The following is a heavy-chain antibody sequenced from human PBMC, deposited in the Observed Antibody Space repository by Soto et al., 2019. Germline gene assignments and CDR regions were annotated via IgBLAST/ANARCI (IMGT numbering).Heavy chain of an antibody. V-gene: IGHV4-39*01. D-gene: IGHD2-15*01. J-gene: IGHJ5*02. Sequence: QLQLQESGPGLVKPSETLSLTCSVSGGSISSSNYYWGWIRQPPGKGLEWIGSIDYSGSTYYNPSLKSRVTISVDTSMNQFSLKLSSVTASDTAVYYCARGGNGFGAVDWLDPWGLELLLPVSS. CDR2: IDYSGST. CDR1: GGSISSSNYY. CDR3: ARGGNGFGAVDWLDP.